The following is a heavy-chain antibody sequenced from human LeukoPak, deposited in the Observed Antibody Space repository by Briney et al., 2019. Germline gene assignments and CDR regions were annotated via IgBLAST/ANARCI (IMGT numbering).Heavy chain of an antibody. CDR1: GFTFSSYS. Sequence: GGSLRLSCAASGFTFSSYSMNWVRQAPGKGLEWVSSISSSSSYIYYADSVKGRFTISRDNAKNSLYLQMNSLRAEDTVVYYCARASKPQQNDAFDIWGQGTMVTVSS. J-gene: IGHJ3*02. V-gene: IGHV3-21*01. CDR3: ARASKPQQNDAFDI. D-gene: IGHD6-13*01. CDR2: ISSSSSYI.